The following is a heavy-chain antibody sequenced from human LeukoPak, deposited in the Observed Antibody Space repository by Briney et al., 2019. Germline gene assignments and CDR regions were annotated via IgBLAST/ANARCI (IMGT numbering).Heavy chain of an antibody. CDR1: GGTFSSYA. J-gene: IGHJ6*02. Sequence: GASVKVSCKASGGTFSSYAIIWVRQAPGQGLEWMGRIIPIVGIANYAQKFQGRVTITADKSTSTAYMELSSLRSEDTAVYYCASVGYCSGGSCYSFNYYYYGMDVWGQGTTVTVSS. CDR3: ASVGYCSGGSCYSFNYYYYGMDV. D-gene: IGHD2-15*01. CDR2: IIPIVGIA. V-gene: IGHV1-69*04.